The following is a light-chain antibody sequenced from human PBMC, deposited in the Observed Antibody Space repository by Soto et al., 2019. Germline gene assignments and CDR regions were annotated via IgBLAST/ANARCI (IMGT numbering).Light chain of an antibody. J-gene: IGKJ1*01. CDR1: QSISSW. V-gene: IGKV1-5*03. CDR2: KAS. CDR3: QQYNSYSGT. Sequence: DIQMTQSPSTLSASVGDRVTITCRASQSISSWLAWYQQKPGKAPKLLIYKASSLESGVTSRFSVSGSGTEFTLTISSLQPDDFATYYCQQYNSYSGTFGQGTKVEIK.